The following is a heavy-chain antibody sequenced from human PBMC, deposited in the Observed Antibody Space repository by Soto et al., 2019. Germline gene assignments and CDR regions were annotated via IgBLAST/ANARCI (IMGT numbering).Heavy chain of an antibody. CDR1: GFTFSRNG. V-gene: IGHV3-30*03. CDR3: VRDRDSRGLGFLDF. D-gene: IGHD6-19*01. Sequence: PGGSLRLSCAASGFTFSRNGMHWVRQAPGKGLEWVAIISKDGSNKYYADSVQGRSTISRDNSKNTLYLEMNRLRAEDTALYYCVRDRDSRGLGFLDFWGQGTLVTVSS. J-gene: IGHJ4*02. CDR2: ISKDGSNK.